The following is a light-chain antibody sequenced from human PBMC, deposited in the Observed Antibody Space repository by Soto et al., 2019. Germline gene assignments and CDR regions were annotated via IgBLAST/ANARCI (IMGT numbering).Light chain of an antibody. Sequence: EIVMTQSPATLSVSPGERATLSCRASQSVSSNLAWYQHKHGQAPRLLIYGASTRATGIPARCSGSGSGTDVTLTISRREPEDVVAYDCQKYNSAPLTFGGGTKVDIK. CDR3: QKYNSAPLT. V-gene: IGKV3-15*01. CDR2: GAS. J-gene: IGKJ4*01. CDR1: QSVSSN.